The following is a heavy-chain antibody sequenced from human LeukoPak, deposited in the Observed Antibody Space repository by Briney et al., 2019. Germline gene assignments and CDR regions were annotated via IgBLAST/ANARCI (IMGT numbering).Heavy chain of an antibody. CDR2: IYSGGST. Sequence: PGGSLRLSCAASGFTVSSNYMSWVRQAPGKGLEWVSVIYSGGSTYYADSVKGRFTISRDNSKNTLYLQMNGLRAEDTAVYYCARFTPAGAFFDYWGQGTLVTVSS. J-gene: IGHJ4*02. CDR3: ARFTPAGAFFDY. V-gene: IGHV3-53*01. CDR1: GFTVSSNY. D-gene: IGHD1-26*01.